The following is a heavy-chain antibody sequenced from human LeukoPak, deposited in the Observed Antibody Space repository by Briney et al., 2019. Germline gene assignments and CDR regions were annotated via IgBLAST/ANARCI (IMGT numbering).Heavy chain of an antibody. CDR3: ARGPTSRDGFKYFDY. J-gene: IGHJ4*02. CDR2: IIPIFGTA. Sequence: SVKVSCKASGGTFSSYAISWVRQAPGQGLEWMGGIIPIFGTANYAQKFQGRVTITTDESTSTAYMELSSLRSEDTAVYYCARGPTSRDGFKYFDYWGQGTLVTVSS. D-gene: IGHD5-24*01. V-gene: IGHV1-69*05. CDR1: GGTFSSYA.